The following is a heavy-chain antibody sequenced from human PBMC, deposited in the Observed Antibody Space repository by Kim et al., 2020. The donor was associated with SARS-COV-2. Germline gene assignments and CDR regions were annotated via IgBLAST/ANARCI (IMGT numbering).Heavy chain of an antibody. J-gene: IGHJ4*02. V-gene: IGHV4-34*01. D-gene: IGHD3-10*01. CDR3: ATYYYGSGSYPQGPYLDY. Sequence: KSRVTISVDTSKNQFSLKLSSVTAADTAVYYCATYYYGSGSYPQGPYLDYWGQGTLVTVSS.